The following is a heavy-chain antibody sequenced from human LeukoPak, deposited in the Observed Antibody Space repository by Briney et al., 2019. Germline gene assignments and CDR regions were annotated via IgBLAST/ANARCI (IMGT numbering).Heavy chain of an antibody. CDR3: ARVAAAGNDY. V-gene: IGHV4-59*01. CDR1: GGSISSYY. D-gene: IGHD6-13*01. CDR2: IYYSGST. Sequence: SETLSLTSTVSGGSISSYYWSWIRQPPGKGLEWIGYIYYSGSTNYNPSLKSRVTISVDTSKNQFSLKLSSVTAADTAVYYCARVAAAGNDYWGQGTLVTVSS. J-gene: IGHJ4*02.